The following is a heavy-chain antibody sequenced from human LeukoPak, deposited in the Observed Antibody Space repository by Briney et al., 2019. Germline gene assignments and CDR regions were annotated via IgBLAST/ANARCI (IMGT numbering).Heavy chain of an antibody. D-gene: IGHD6-19*01. V-gene: IGHV1-2*06. Sequence: ASVKVSCKASGYTFTGYYMHWVRQAPGQGLEWMGRINPNSGGTNYAQKFQGRVTMTRDTSMSTAYMELSRLRSDDTAVYYCARTAKKYGSGWYSYWGQGTLVTVSS. CDR3: ARTAKKYGSGWYSY. CDR2: INPNSGGT. J-gene: IGHJ4*02. CDR1: GYTFTGYY.